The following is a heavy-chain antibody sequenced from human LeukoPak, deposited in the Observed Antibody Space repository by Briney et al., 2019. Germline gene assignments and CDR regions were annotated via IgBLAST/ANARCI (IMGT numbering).Heavy chain of an antibody. Sequence: KPSETLSLTCTVSGGSISSSSYYWGWIRQPPGKWLEWIGSIYYSGSTYYNPSLKSRVTISVDTSKNQFSLKLSSVTAADTAVYYCARPDFDSGWYSLGAFDIWGQGTMVTVSS. D-gene: IGHD6-19*01. J-gene: IGHJ3*02. CDR3: ARPDFDSGWYSLGAFDI. CDR1: GGSISSSSYY. V-gene: IGHV4-39*01. CDR2: IYYSGST.